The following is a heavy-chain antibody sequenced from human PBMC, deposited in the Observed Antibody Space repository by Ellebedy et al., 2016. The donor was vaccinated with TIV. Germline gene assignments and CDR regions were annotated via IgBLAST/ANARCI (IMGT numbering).Heavy chain of an antibody. CDR1: GFTFSSYW. CDR3: ARMYYDILTGYYHFDY. J-gene: IGHJ4*02. CDR2: INSDGSST. V-gene: IGHV3-74*01. D-gene: IGHD3-9*01. Sequence: GGSLRLXXAASGFTFSSYWMHWVRQAPGKGLVWASRINSDGSSTSYADSVKGRFTISRDNAKNTLYLQMNSLRAEDTAVYYCARMYYDILTGYYHFDYWGQGTLVTVSS.